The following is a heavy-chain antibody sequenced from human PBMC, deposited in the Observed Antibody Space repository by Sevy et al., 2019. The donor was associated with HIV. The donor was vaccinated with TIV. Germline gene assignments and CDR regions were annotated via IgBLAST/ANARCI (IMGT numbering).Heavy chain of an antibody. Sequence: GGSLRLSCAGSGFTFSTYAMSWVRQAPGKGLEWVSAISGSGGSTYYADSVKGRFTISRDNSKNTLYLQMNSLRAEDTAVYYCAKAVAALDYGMDVWGQGTTVTVSS. D-gene: IGHD6-19*01. J-gene: IGHJ6*02. CDR2: ISGSGGST. CDR1: GFTFSTYA. V-gene: IGHV3-23*01. CDR3: AKAVAALDYGMDV.